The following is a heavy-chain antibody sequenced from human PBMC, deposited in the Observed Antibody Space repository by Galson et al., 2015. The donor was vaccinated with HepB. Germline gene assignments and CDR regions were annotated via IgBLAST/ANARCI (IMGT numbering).Heavy chain of an antibody. J-gene: IGHJ4*02. Sequence: SLRLSCAISGFTFGDYAMNWVRQAPGKGLEWVGFIRSEAYGGTTEYAASVKGRFIISRDDSKSIAYLQTNSLKTEDTAVYYCSRVALAATFLDYWGQGTLVTVSS. CDR2: IRSEAYGGTT. V-gene: IGHV3-49*04. CDR3: SRVALAATFLDY. D-gene: IGHD6-19*01. CDR1: GFTFGDYA.